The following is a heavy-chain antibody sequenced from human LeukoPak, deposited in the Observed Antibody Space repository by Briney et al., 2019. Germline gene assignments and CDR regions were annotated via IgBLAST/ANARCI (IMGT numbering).Heavy chain of an antibody. D-gene: IGHD1-26*01. Sequence: SVKVSCKASGGTFSSYAISWVRQAPGQGLEWMGGIIPIFGTANYAQKFQGRVTITADESASTAYMELSSLRSEDTAVYYCARDRWWEPTDFSFDYWGQGTLVTVSS. CDR1: GGTFSSYA. CDR2: IIPIFGTA. J-gene: IGHJ4*02. V-gene: IGHV1-69*01. CDR3: ARDRWWEPTDFSFDY.